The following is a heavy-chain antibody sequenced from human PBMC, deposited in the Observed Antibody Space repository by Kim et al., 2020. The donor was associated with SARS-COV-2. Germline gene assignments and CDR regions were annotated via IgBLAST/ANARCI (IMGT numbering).Heavy chain of an antibody. CDR1: GGSFSGYY. Sequence: SETLSLTCAVYGGSFSGYYWSWIRQPPGKGLEWIGEINHSGSTNYNPSLKSRVTISVDTSKNQFSLKLSSVTAADTAVYYCATEMLLAAAAGTGYWGQGTLVTVSS. J-gene: IGHJ4*02. D-gene: IGHD6-13*01. V-gene: IGHV4-34*01. CDR2: INHSGST. CDR3: ATEMLLAAAAGTGY.